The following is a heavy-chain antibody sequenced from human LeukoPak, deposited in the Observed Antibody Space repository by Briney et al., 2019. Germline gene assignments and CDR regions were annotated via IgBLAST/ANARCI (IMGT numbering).Heavy chain of an antibody. J-gene: IGHJ4*02. D-gene: IGHD6-13*01. CDR2: IKQDGSRI. Sequence: PGGSLSLSCAASGFTFSRYWMSWVRQAPGKGLEWVANIKQDGSRIHYVDSVKGRSTISRDKAKNSLYLQINSLRAEDTAVHYCARDPGIAAAGTVGYFDFWGQGTLVTVSS. CDR3: ARDPGIAAAGTVGYFDF. V-gene: IGHV3-7*01. CDR1: GFTFSRYW.